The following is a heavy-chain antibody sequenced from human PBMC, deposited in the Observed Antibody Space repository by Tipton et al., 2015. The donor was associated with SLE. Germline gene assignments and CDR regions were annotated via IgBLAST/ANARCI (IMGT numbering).Heavy chain of an antibody. CDR3: ARASGGNSPY. J-gene: IGHJ4*02. D-gene: IGHD4-23*01. V-gene: IGHV4-39*07. CDR1: GGSISSSSYY. CDR2: IYYSGST. Sequence: TLSLTCTVSGGSISSSSYYWGWVRQPPGKGLEWIGSIYYSGSTYYNPSLKSRVTISVDTSKNQFSLNLTSVTAADTAIYYCARASGGNSPYWGQGTLVTVSS.